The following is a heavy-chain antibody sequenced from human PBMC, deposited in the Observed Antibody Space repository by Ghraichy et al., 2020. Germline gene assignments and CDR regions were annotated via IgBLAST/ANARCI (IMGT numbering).Heavy chain of an antibody. CDR3: ARYPPYSGYDD. CDR1: GFSLTTGGMS. J-gene: IGHJ4*02. CDR2: IDWEDDK. V-gene: IGHV2-70*11. Sequence: LSLTCTFSGFSLTTGGMSVSWIRQPPGKALEWLARIDWEDDKYYSPALKTRLTISMDTSRNQVVLTMTNMDTVDTATYYCARYPPYSGYDDWGQGTLVTVSS. D-gene: IGHD6-25*01.